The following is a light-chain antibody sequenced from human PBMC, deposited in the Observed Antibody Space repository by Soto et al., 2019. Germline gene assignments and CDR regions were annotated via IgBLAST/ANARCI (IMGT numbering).Light chain of an antibody. J-gene: IGLJ1*01. CDR3: QSYDNSLSALYV. V-gene: IGLV1-40*01. Sequence: QSVLTQPPSVSGAPGQRVTISCTGSSSNIGAGYDVHWFQQLPGTAPKLLIYGNNNRPSGVPDRFSGSKSESSASLAIAGLQAEDEADYYCQSYDNSLSALYVFGTGTKVTV. CDR1: SSNIGAGYD. CDR2: GNN.